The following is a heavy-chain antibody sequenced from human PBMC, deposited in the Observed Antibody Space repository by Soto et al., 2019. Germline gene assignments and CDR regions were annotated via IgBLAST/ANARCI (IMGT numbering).Heavy chain of an antibody. CDR2: ISGSAGST. V-gene: IGHV3-23*01. D-gene: IGHD1-26*01. Sequence: GGSLRLSCAASGFTFSSYAMSWVRQAPGKGLEWVSAISGSAGSTYYADSVKGRFTISRDNSKNTRYVQMNSLRAEDTAVYYCAKAVVGATNPIRRGLDPWGQGTLVTVSS. CDR1: GFTFSSYA. CDR3: AKAVVGATNPIRRGLDP. J-gene: IGHJ5*02.